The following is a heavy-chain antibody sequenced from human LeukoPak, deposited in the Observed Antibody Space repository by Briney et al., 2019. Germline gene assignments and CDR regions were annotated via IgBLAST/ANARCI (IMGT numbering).Heavy chain of an antibody. J-gene: IGHJ4*02. CDR3: AKEGYYDILTGAPGY. CDR2: ISGSGGST. V-gene: IGHV3-23*01. Sequence: PGGSLRLSCAAAGFTFSTYAMSWVRQAPGKGLEWVSAISGSGGSTYYADSVKGRFTISRDNSKNTLYLQMNSLRAEDTAVYYCAKEGYYDILTGAPGYWGQGTLVTVSS. CDR1: GFTFSTYA. D-gene: IGHD3-9*01.